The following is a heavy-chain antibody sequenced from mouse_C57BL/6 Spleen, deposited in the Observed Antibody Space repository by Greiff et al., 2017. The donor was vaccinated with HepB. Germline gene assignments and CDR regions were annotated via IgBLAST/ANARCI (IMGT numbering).Heavy chain of an antibody. CDR3: AREPAVPAWFAY. Sequence: VKLQQPGAELVKPGASVKLSCKASGYTFTSYWMHWVKQRPGQGLEWIGMIHPNSGSTNYNEKFKSKATLTVDKSSSTAYMQLSSLTSEDSAVYYCAREPAVPAWFAYWGQGTLVTVSA. D-gene: IGHD1-1*01. CDR2: IHPNSGST. CDR1: GYTFTSYW. V-gene: IGHV1-64*01. J-gene: IGHJ3*01.